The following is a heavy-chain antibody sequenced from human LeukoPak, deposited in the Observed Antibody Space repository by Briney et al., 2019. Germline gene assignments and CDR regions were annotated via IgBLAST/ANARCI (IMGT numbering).Heavy chain of an antibody. V-gene: IGHV4-61*01. CDR2: IYYSGST. CDR1: GGSVNSGSYY. Sequence: PSETLSLTCTVSGGSVNSGSYYWNWIRQPPGKGLEWIGYIYYSGSTNYNPSLKSRVTISVDTSKNQFSLKLSSVTAADTAVYYCARVAENVDYFDCWGQGTLVTVSS. J-gene: IGHJ4*02. CDR3: ARVAENVDYFDC. D-gene: IGHD5-12*01.